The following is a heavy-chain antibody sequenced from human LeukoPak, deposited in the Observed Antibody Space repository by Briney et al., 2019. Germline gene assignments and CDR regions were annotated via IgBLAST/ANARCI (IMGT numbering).Heavy chain of an antibody. Sequence: ASVKVSCKASGYTFTSYYMHWVRQAPGQGLEWMGIINPSGGSTSYAQKFQGRVTMTRDTSTSTVYMELSSLRSEDTAVYYCARDEGIAVAAYYFDYWGQGTLVTVSP. CDR1: GYTFTSYY. CDR2: INPSGGST. CDR3: ARDEGIAVAAYYFDY. V-gene: IGHV1-46*01. D-gene: IGHD6-19*01. J-gene: IGHJ4*02.